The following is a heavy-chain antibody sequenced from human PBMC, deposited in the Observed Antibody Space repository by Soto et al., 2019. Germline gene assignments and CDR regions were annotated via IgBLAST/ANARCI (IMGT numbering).Heavy chain of an antibody. CDR2: INAGDGDT. CDR1: GYTLTSYA. V-gene: IGHV1-3*01. J-gene: IGHJ1*01. CDR3: AREKDVVVVAALQH. D-gene: IGHD2-15*01. Sequence: ASVKVSCKTSGYTLTSYAMHWVRQAPGQRLEWMGWINAGDGDTKYSQKFQGRVTITRDTSASTAYMELSSLRSEDTAVYYCAREKDVVVVAALQHWGQGTLVTVSS.